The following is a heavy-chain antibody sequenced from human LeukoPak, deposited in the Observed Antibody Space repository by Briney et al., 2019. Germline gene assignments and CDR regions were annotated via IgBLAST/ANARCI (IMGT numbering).Heavy chain of an antibody. J-gene: IGHJ5*02. V-gene: IGHV1-3*01. Sequence: ASVKVSCTASGYTFTSYAMHWVRQAPGQRLEWMGWINAGNGNTKYSQKFQGRVTITRDTSASTAYMELSSLRSEDTAVYYCARLITNYYDSSGPNWFDPWGQGTLVTVSS. D-gene: IGHD3-22*01. CDR2: INAGNGNT. CDR1: GYTFTSYA. CDR3: ARLITNYYDSSGPNWFDP.